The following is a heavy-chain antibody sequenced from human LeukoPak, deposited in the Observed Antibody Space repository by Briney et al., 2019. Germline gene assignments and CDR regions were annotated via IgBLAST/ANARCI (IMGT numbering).Heavy chain of an antibody. Sequence: SEALSLTRTVSGGSISSSSYYWGWIRQPPGKGLEWIGSIYYSGSTYYNPSLKSRVTISVDTSKNQFSLKLSSVTAADTAVYYCARRLTEYCTNGVCYWFDYWGQGTLVTVSS. J-gene: IGHJ4*02. CDR1: GGSISSSSYY. D-gene: IGHD2-8*01. CDR3: ARRLTEYCTNGVCYWFDY. V-gene: IGHV4-39*01. CDR2: IYYSGST.